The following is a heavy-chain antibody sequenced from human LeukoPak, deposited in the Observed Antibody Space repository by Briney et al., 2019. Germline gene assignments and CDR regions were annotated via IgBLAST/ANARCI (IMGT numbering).Heavy chain of an antibody. J-gene: IGHJ5*02. D-gene: IGHD5/OR15-5a*01. CDR2: ISSDGNTI. Sequence: GGSLRLSCAASGFTFSDYYMNWIRQAPGKGLEWVSYISSDGNTIYYADSMKGRFTISRDNAKNSLYLQMNSLRAEDTAVYYCLKSTVSTGSDTWGQGTLVTVSS. CDR3: LKSTVSTGSDT. CDR1: GFTFSDYY. V-gene: IGHV3-11*01.